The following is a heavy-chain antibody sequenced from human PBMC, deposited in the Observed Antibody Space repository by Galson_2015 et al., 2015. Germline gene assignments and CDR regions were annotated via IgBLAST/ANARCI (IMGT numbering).Heavy chain of an antibody. CDR2: IWYDGINK. CDR1: GFTFSSYG. CDR3: ARVHGVIATWGGFDI. Sequence: SLRLSCAASGFTFSSYGMQWVRQAPGKGLGWVAIIWYDGINKYYADSVKGRFTISRDNSKNTLYLQMNSLRAEDTAVYYCARVHGVIATWGGFDIWGQGTLVTVSS. D-gene: IGHD2-21*01. J-gene: IGHJ3*02. V-gene: IGHV3-33*01.